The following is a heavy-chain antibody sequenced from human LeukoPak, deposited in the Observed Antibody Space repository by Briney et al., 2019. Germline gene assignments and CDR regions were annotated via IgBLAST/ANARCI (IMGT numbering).Heavy chain of an antibody. V-gene: IGHV5-10-1*01. CDR1: GYSFTNYW. D-gene: IGHD3-10*01. CDR3: ARLKYYGSGSYYFAY. CDR2: IDPSDSYT. Sequence: GESLKISCKGSGYSFTNYWITWVRQMPGKGLEWMGRIDPSDSYTNYSPSFQGHVTISADRSISAAYLQWSSLKASDTAMYYCARLKYYGSGSYYFAYWGRGTLVTVSS. J-gene: IGHJ4*02.